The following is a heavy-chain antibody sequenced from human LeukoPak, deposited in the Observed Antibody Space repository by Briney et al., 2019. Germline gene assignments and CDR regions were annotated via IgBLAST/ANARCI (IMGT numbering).Heavy chain of an antibody. CDR1: TYSISSDCY. V-gene: IGHV4-38-2*02. CDR2: IYHSGST. Sequence: SETLSLTCGVSTYSISSDCYWGWIRQPPGKGLEWIGSIYHSGSTYYNPSLKSRVTISVDTSKNQFSLKLSSVTAADTAVYYCARETRRDGYTFFDYWGQGTLVTVSS. J-gene: IGHJ4*02. D-gene: IGHD5-24*01. CDR3: ARETRRDGYTFFDY.